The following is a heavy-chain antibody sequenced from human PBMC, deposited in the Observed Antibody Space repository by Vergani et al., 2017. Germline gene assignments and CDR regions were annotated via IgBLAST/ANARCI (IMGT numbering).Heavy chain of an antibody. CDR2: ISSSSSYT. CDR3: ARSEYSGSYPXVDY. CDR1: GGTFSSYA. V-gene: IGHV3-21*05. J-gene: IGHJ4*02. Sequence: VQLVQSGAEVKKPGSSVKVSCKASGGTFSSYAISWVRQAPGKGLEWVSYISSSSSYTNYADSVNGRFTISRDNAKNSLYLQMNSLRAEDTAVYYCARSEYSGSYPXVDYWGQGTLVTVSS. D-gene: IGHD1-26*01.